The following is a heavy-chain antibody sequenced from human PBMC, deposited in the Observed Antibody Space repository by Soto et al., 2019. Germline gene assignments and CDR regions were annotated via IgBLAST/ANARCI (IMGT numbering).Heavy chain of an antibody. CDR1: GFTFSSYA. J-gene: IGHJ4*02. V-gene: IGHV3-30-3*01. CDR3: ARDKREQWLSTFDY. Sequence: QVQLVESGGGVVQPGRSLRLSCAASGFTFSSYAMHWLRQAPGKGLEWVAVISYDGSNKYYADSVKGRFTISRDNSKNTLYLQMNSLRSEDTAVYYCARDKREQWLSTFDYWGQGTLVTVSS. D-gene: IGHD6-19*01. CDR2: ISYDGSNK.